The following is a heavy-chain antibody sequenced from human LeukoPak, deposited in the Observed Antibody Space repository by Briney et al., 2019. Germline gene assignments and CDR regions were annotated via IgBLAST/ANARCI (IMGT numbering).Heavy chain of an antibody. J-gene: IGHJ4*02. Sequence: PSETLSLTCTVSGGSISSSSYYWGWIRQPPGKGLEWIGSIYYSRSTYYNPSLKSRVTISVDTSKNQFSLKLSSVTAADTAVYYCARQEWLVFDYWGQGTLVTVSS. CDR3: ARQEWLVFDY. D-gene: IGHD6-19*01. CDR2: IYYSRST. CDR1: GGSISSSSYY. V-gene: IGHV4-39*01.